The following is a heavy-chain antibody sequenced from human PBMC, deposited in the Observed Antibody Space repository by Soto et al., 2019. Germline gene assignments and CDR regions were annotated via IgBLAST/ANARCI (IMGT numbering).Heavy chain of an antibody. Sequence: ASVKVSCKASGYTFIRYGITWVRQAPGQGLEWMGWISGYNDYTNYAQKLQGRVTMTIDTSTGTAYMELRSLTSDDTAIYYCAKNGQPPYYYYGLDVWGQGTKVTVSS. V-gene: IGHV1-18*01. J-gene: IGHJ6*02. CDR1: GYTFIRYG. D-gene: IGHD2-8*01. CDR3: AKNGQPPYYYYGLDV. CDR2: ISGYNDYT.